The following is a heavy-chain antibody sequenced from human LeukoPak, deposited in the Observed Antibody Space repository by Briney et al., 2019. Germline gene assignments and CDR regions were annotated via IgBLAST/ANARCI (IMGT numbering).Heavy chain of an antibody. J-gene: IGHJ4*02. CDR3: ARDSGYSYADDY. Sequence: GGSLRLSCEVSGLTFRSYAMQWVRQAPGKGLEWVSYITYNSGTIFYADSVKGRFTISRDNAKDSLYLQMSSLRDEDTAVYYCARDSGYSYADDYWGQGTLVTVSS. V-gene: IGHV3-48*02. CDR2: ITYNSGTI. D-gene: IGHD5-18*01. CDR1: GLTFRSYA.